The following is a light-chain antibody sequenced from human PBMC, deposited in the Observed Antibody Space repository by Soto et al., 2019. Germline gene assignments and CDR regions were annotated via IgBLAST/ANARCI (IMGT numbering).Light chain of an antibody. J-gene: IGKJ1*01. CDR3: QQRSNWRT. Sequence: EIVLTQSPATLSLSPGERATLSCRASQSVSSYLAWYQQKPGQAPRLLIYDASNRATGIPARFSGSGSGTDFTLNISSLEPEDFAVYYCQQRSNWRTFGQGTKVDIK. CDR2: DAS. V-gene: IGKV3-11*01. CDR1: QSVSSY.